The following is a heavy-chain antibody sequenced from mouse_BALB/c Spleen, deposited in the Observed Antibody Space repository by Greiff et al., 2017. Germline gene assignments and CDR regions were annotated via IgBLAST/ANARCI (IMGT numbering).Heavy chain of an antibody. Sequence: EVNVVESGGGLVQPGGSRKLSCAASGFTFSSFGMHWVRQAPEKGLEWVAYISSGSSTIYYADTVKGRFTISRDNPKNTLFLQMTSLRSEDTAMYYCAREEGGNYVVDYWGQGTTLTVSS. V-gene: IGHV5-17*02. CDR2: ISSGSSTI. CDR1: GFTFSSFG. D-gene: IGHD2-1*01. CDR3: AREEGGNYVVDY. J-gene: IGHJ2*01.